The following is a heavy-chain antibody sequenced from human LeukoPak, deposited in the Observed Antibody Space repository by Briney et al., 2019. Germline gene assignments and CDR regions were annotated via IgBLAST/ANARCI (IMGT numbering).Heavy chain of an antibody. CDR1: GFTFTSYS. CDR3: ARDRAFDI. Sequence: PGGSLRLSCAASGFTFTSYSMNWVRQAPGKGLEWVSSIGSSSSYIHYADSMKGRFTISRDNAKNSLYLQMNSLRAEDTAVYYCARDRAFDIWGQGTMVTVSS. V-gene: IGHV3-21*01. CDR2: IGSSSSYI. J-gene: IGHJ3*02.